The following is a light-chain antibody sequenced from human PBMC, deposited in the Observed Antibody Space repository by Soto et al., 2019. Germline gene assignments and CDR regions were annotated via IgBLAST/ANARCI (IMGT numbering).Light chain of an antibody. CDR1: QSISSW. Sequence: DIPITQSPSTLSASVGDRVTITCRASQSISSWLAWYQQKPGKAPKLLIYKASHLENGVPSRFSGSGSGTEFTLTITSLQPDDFATYYCQQYNTFLTFGGGTKVDI. CDR3: QQYNTFLT. V-gene: IGKV1-5*03. CDR2: KAS. J-gene: IGKJ4*01.